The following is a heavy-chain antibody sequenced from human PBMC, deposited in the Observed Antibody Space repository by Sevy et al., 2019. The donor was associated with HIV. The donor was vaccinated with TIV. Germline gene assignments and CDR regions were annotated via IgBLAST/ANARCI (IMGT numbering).Heavy chain of an antibody. Sequence: ASVKVSCKASGGPFSSFAFSWLRQAPGQGLEWMGGIIPLSTTTNYAQKFQGRVTITTDESTRTAYMERSSLTSDGTAVYYCATVVGYSAFEGPYYIDYWGQGTLVTVSS. V-gene: IGHV1-69*05. CDR2: IIPLSTTT. CDR3: ATVVGYSAFEGPYYIDY. CDR1: GGPFSSFA. J-gene: IGHJ4*02. D-gene: IGHD5-12*01.